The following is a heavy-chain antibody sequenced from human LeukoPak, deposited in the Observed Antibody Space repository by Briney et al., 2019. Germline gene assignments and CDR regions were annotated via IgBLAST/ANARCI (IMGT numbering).Heavy chain of an antibody. V-gene: IGHV4-59*08. Sequence: PSETLSLTCTVSGGSISSYYWSWIRQPPGKGLEWIGYIYYSGSTNYNPSLKSRVTISVDTSKNQFSLKLSSVTAADTAVYYCARRGGSSFLDYWGQGTLVTVSS. CDR2: IYYSGST. CDR3: ARRGGSSFLDY. D-gene: IGHD6-13*01. CDR1: GGSISSYY. J-gene: IGHJ4*02.